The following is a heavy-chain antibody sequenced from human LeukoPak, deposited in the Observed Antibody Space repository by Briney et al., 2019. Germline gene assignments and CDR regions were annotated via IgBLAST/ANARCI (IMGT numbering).Heavy chain of an antibody. J-gene: IGHJ4*02. CDR1: GFTFSSYS. V-gene: IGHV3-21*01. D-gene: IGHD2-15*01. Sequence: GGSLRLSCAASGFTFSSYSMNWVRQAPGKGLEWVSSISSSSSYIYYADSVKGRFTISRDNAKNSLYLQMNSLRAEDTAVYYCARGSGLRDGYCSGGSCYRHRRLFDYWGQGTLVTVSS. CDR3: ARGSGLRDGYCSGGSCYRHRRLFDY. CDR2: ISSSSSYI.